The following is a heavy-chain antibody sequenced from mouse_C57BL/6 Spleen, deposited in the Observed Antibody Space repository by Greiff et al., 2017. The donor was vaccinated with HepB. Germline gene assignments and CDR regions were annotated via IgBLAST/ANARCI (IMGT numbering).Heavy chain of an antibody. CDR3: ARDRDYYGSRGAMDY. CDR1: GFTFSSYA. Sequence: EVQLMESGGGLVKPGGSLKLSCAASGFTFSSYAMSWVRQTPEKRLEWVATISDGGSYTYYPDNVKGRFTISRDNAKNNLYLQMSQLKSEDTAMYYCARDRDYYGSRGAMDYWGQGTSVTVSS. CDR2: ISDGGSYT. D-gene: IGHD1-1*01. V-gene: IGHV5-4*01. J-gene: IGHJ4*01.